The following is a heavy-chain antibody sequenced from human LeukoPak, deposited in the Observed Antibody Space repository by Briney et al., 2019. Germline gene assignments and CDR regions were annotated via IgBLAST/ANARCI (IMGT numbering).Heavy chain of an antibody. J-gene: IGHJ3*02. CDR2: IYYSGRT. V-gene: IGHV4-59*01. Sequence: SETLSLTCTVSGGSISSYYWSWTRQPPGKALKWIGYIYYSGRTNYSRSLKSRVTISGDTSKNQFSLKLTSVIAADTAVYDCASGGFGELFPSHHDACDIWGQGTMVTVSS. CDR3: ASGGFGELFPSHHDACDI. D-gene: IGHD3-10*01. CDR1: GGSISSYY.